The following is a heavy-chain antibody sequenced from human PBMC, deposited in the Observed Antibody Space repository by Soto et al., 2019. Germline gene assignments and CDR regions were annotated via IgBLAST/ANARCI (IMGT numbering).Heavy chain of an antibody. CDR2: IGADNRDT. Sequence: QVQLVQSGAEVKKPGASVKVSCKASGYIFTNFGISWVQQAPGQGLEWMGWIGADNRDTNYGRNLQGRVTLTTDTSTNTAYLELRSLRSDDTAMYYCARDISDGSGTAYGYWGQGTLVTVSS. CDR3: ARDISDGSGTAYGY. CDR1: GYIFTNFG. D-gene: IGHD3-10*01. J-gene: IGHJ4*02. V-gene: IGHV1-18*01.